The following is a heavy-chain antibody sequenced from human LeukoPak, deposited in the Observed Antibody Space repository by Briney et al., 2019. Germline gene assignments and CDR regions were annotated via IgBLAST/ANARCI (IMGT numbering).Heavy chain of an antibody. V-gene: IGHV3-11*01. CDR2: ISSSGSTT. CDR1: GFTFSDYF. J-gene: IGHJ4*02. D-gene: IGHD4-17*01. CDR3: ARAIGYGDLYYFDY. Sequence: GGSLRLSCAASGFTFSDYFMSWVRQTPGRGLDWVSYISSSGSTTYYTDSVKGRFTISRDNAKNSLYLQMNSLRAEDTAVYYCARAIGYGDLYYFDYWGQGTLVTVSS.